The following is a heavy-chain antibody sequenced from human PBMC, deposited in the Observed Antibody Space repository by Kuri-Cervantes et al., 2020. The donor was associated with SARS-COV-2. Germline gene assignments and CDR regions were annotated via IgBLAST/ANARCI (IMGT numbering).Heavy chain of an antibody. CDR2: IYSGGST. D-gene: IGHD4-23*01. J-gene: IGHJ2*01. CDR1: GFTVSSNY. Sequence: GGSLRLSCAASGFTVSSNYMSWVRQAPGKGLEWVSVIYSGGSTYYADSVKGRFTISRDNSKNTLYLQMNSLRAEDTAVYYCASTQISYGGNSGSYWYFDLWGRGTLVTVSP. V-gene: IGHV3-53*01. CDR3: ASTQISYGGNSGSYWYFDL.